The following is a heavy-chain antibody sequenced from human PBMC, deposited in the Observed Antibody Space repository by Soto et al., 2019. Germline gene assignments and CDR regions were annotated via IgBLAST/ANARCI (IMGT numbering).Heavy chain of an antibody. CDR2: IIPILDTA. D-gene: IGHD4-17*01. J-gene: IGHJ4*02. V-gene: IGHV1-69*12. CDR3: AKIPPRNTATAYYFDY. Sequence: QVQLVQSGAEVKKPGSSVKVSCKASGDSFSNYGISWVRQAPGQGLEWVGGIIPILDTANYAQKFQGRVTITADESTNTAYMELSSLRSEDTAVYYCAKIPPRNTATAYYFDYWGQGTLVTVSS. CDR1: GDSFSNYG.